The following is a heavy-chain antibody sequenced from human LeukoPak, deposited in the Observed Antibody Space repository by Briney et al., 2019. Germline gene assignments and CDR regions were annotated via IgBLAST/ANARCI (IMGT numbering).Heavy chain of an antibody. CDR3: ARDHLSGDFDY. Sequence: GGSLRLSCAASGFTFSDYYMSWIRQAPGKGLEWVSYISSSGSTIYYADSVKGRFTISRDNAKNSLYLQMNSLRAEDTAVYYRARDHLSGDFDYWGQGTLVTVSS. V-gene: IGHV3-11*01. D-gene: IGHD6-19*01. CDR1: GFTFSDYY. CDR2: ISSSGSTI. J-gene: IGHJ4*02.